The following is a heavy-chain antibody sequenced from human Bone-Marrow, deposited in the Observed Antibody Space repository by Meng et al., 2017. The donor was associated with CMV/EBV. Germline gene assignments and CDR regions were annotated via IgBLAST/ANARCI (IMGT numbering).Heavy chain of an antibody. V-gene: IGHV4-31*02. D-gene: IGHD3-9*01. CDR2: IYYNGRS. Sequence: SGGCTTSGGFYWGWLRHHPGKGLEWSGYIYYNGRSYYKPSLERRANISIDTSENQFSLNLRSVTAADTAVYFCARGRYNANGNYFDTWGQGTLVTVSS. J-gene: IGHJ4*02. CDR3: ARGRYNANGNYFDT. CDR1: GGCTTSGGFY.